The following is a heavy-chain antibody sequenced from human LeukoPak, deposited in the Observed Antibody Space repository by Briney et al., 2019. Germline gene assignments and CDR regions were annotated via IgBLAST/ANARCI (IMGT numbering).Heavy chain of an antibody. CDR3: AREDANDAFDV. Sequence: SETLSLTCTVSSDSFSNGNYFWAWIRQPAGKGLEWIGRIYISGSTNYKPSLKSRVTMSVDTSKKQFSLKLSSVTAADTAVYYCAREDANDAFDVWGQGALVTVSS. CDR1: SDSFSNGNYF. J-gene: IGHJ3*01. CDR2: IYISGST. V-gene: IGHV4-61*02.